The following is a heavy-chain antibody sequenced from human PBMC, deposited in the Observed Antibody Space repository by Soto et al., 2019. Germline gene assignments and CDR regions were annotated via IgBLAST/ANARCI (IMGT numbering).Heavy chain of an antibody. CDR3: QRALYRSVISFSPLHGMNV. V-gene: IGHV4-38-2*01. Sequence: PSAILSLTCAVSGYSISSGYYWGWIRQPPGKWVEWIGTIYHSGSTYYTPSLKSRVTISVDTSNNHFSLKLHSVTAADTSVYYCQRALYRSVISFSPLHGMNVWGLGTT. D-gene: IGHD2-15*01. J-gene: IGHJ6*02. CDR1: GYSISSGYY. CDR2: IYHSGST.